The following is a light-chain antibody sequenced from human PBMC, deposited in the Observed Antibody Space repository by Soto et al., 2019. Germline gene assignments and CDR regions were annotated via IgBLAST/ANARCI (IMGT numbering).Light chain of an antibody. J-gene: IGLJ1*01. Sequence: QSALTQPASVSGSPGQSITISCTGSSSDVGGYDYVSWYQHHPGEAPKLMIYEVSNRPSGVSYRFSGSKSGNTASLTISGLQAEDEADYFCSSYTSISTHVFGTGTKLTVL. CDR1: SSDVGGYDY. V-gene: IGLV2-14*01. CDR3: SSYTSISTHV. CDR2: EVS.